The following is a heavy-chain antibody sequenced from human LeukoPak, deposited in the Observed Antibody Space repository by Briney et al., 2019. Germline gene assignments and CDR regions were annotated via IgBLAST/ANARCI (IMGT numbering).Heavy chain of an antibody. CDR1: GYTFTGYY. J-gene: IGHJ4*02. CDR2: INPNSGGT. CDR3: ARAHYGDLTYFDY. V-gene: IGHV1-2*02. Sequence: ASAKVSCKASGYTFTGYYMHWVRQAPGQGLEWMGWINPNSGGTNYAQKFQGRVTMTRDTSISTAYMELSRLRSDDTAVYYCARAHYGDLTYFDYWGQGTLVTVSS. D-gene: IGHD4-17*01.